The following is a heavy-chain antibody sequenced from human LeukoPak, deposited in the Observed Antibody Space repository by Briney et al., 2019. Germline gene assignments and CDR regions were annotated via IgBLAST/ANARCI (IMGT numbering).Heavy chain of an antibody. CDR3: ATGGFDY. CDR2: IIPIFGTA. J-gene: IGHJ4*02. CDR1: GYTFTSYY. D-gene: IGHD3-10*01. V-gene: IGHV1-69*13. Sequence: ASVKVSCKASGYTFTSYYMHWVRQAPGQGLEWMGGIIPIFGTANYAQKFQGRVTVTADESTSTAYMELSSLRSEDTAVYYCATGGFDYWGQGTLVTVSS.